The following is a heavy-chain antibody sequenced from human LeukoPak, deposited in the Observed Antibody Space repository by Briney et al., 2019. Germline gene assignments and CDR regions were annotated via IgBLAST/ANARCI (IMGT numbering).Heavy chain of an antibody. CDR2: INHSGST. V-gene: IGHV4-34*01. CDR3: ARGVGLYYDFWSGYYAFDH. Sequence: SETLSLTCAVYGGSFSGYYWSWIRQPPGKGLEWIGEINHSGSTNYNPSLKSRVTISVDTSKNQFSLKLSSVTAADTAVYYCARGVGLYYDFWSGYYAFDHWGQGTLVTVSS. J-gene: IGHJ4*02. CDR1: GGSFSGYY. D-gene: IGHD3-3*01.